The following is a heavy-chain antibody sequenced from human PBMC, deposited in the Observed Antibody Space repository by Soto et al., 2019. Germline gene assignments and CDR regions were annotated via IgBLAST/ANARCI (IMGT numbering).Heavy chain of an antibody. D-gene: IGHD1-26*01. CDR3: ARETRWEHEGSNWFDP. Sequence: QVQLQESGPGLVKPSETLSLTCTVSGGSVSSGSYYWSWIRQPPGKGLEWIGYIYYSGSTNYNPSLKSRVTISVDTSKNQFSLKLSSVTAADTAVYYCARETRWEHEGSNWFDPWGQGTLVTVSS. CDR1: GGSVSSGSYY. V-gene: IGHV4-61*01. CDR2: IYYSGST. J-gene: IGHJ5*02.